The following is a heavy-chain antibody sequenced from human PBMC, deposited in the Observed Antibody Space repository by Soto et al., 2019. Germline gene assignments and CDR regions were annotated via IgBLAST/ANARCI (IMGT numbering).Heavy chain of an antibody. J-gene: IGHJ4*02. Sequence: GGSLRLSCETSGFSFSVYGMHWVRQAPGKGLEWVAVIWYDASKQFYAASVEGRFTISRDNSKAILYLQMNSLRAEDTAVYYCAAWAEGATEVHWGQGT. CDR2: IWYDASKQ. V-gene: IGHV3-33*01. CDR1: GFSFSVYG. CDR3: AAWAEGATEVH. D-gene: IGHD2-15*01.